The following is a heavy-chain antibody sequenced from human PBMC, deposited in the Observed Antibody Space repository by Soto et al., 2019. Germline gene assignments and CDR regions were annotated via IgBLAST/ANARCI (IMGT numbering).Heavy chain of an antibody. V-gene: IGHV1-24*01. Sequence: QVQLVQSGAEVKKPGASVKVSCKVSGYTLTELSMHWVRQAPGKGLEWMGGFDPEDGETIYAQKFQGRVTMTEDTSTDTAYMELSSLRSEDTAVYYCATAQGPGITMVLGVSDAFDIWGQGTMVTVSS. CDR2: FDPEDGET. CDR1: GYTLTELS. J-gene: IGHJ3*02. D-gene: IGHD3-10*01. CDR3: ATAQGPGITMVLGVSDAFDI.